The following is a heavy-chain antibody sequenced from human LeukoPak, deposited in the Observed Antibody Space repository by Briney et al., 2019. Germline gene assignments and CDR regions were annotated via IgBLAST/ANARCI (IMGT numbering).Heavy chain of an antibody. Sequence: PSETLSLTCAVSGGSISSGIYYWGWIRQPPGKGLEWIGSVFYGGSTYYNPSLKSRVTISVDTSKNQFSLKLSSVTAADTAVYYCARELTSSSPQVYWGQGTLVTVSS. CDR2: VFYGGST. D-gene: IGHD6-6*01. V-gene: IGHV4-39*07. CDR1: GGSISSGIYY. J-gene: IGHJ4*02. CDR3: ARELTSSSPQVY.